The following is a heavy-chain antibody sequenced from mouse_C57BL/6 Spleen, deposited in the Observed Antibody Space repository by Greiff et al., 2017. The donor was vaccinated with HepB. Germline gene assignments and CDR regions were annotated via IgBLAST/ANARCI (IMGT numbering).Heavy chain of an antibody. CDR3: ARGTLGREDYYAMDY. V-gene: IGHV1-81*01. CDR2: IYPRSGNT. Sequence: VQLQQSGAELARPGASVKLSCKASGYTFTSYGISWVKQRTGQGLEWIGEIYPRSGNTYYNEKFKGKATLTADKSSSTAYMELRSLTSEDSAVYFCARGTLGREDYYAMDYWGQGTSVTVSS. D-gene: IGHD4-1*01. CDR1: GYTFTSYG. J-gene: IGHJ4*01.